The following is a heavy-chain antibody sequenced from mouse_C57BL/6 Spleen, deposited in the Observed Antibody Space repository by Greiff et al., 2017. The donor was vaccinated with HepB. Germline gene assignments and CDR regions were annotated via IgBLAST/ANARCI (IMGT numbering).Heavy chain of an antibody. CDR3: ARSYYDGYYDYAMDY. Sequence: QVQLKQSGAELVKPGDSVKISCKASGYAFSSYWMNWVKQRPGKGLEWIGQIYPGDGDTNYNGKFKGKATLTADKSSSTAYMQLISLTSEDSAVYFCARSYYDGYYDYAMDYWGQGTSVTVSS. D-gene: IGHD2-3*01. CDR1: GYAFSSYW. J-gene: IGHJ4*01. V-gene: IGHV1-80*01. CDR2: IYPGDGDT.